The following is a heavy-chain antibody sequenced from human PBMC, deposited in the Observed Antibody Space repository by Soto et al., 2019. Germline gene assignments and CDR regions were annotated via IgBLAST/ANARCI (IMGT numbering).Heavy chain of an antibody. D-gene: IGHD6-6*01. CDR1: GFIFKMYW. CDR2: IYNDGTYS. Sequence: GGSLRLSCAASGFIFKMYWMHWVRQSPGKGLVWISRIYNDGTYSDYAASVRGRFTISRDNVNDTLYLQMNNLRAEDSGLYYCTSESRPSSTGTADYWGQGTLVTVSS. V-gene: IGHV3-74*01. CDR3: TSESRPSSTGTADY. J-gene: IGHJ4*02.